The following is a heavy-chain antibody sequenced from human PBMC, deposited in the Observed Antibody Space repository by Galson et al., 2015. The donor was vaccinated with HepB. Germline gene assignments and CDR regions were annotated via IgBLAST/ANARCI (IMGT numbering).Heavy chain of an antibody. CDR3: AKSAPIVATIVDDY. J-gene: IGHJ4*02. D-gene: IGHD5-12*01. Sequence: SLRLSCAASGFTFSSYGMHWVRQAPGKGLEWAAVISYDGSNKYYADSVKGRFTISRDNSRNTLYLQMNSLRAEDTAVYYCAKSAPIVATIVDDYWGQGTLVTVSS. CDR2: ISYDGSNK. CDR1: GFTFSSYG. V-gene: IGHV3-30*18.